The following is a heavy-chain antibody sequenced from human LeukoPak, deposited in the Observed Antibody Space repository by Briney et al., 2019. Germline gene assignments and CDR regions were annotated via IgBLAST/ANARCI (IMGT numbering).Heavy chain of an antibody. CDR2: IYYSGST. CDR3: ARGGANYKIAGP. D-gene: IGHD3-10*01. Sequence: KPSETLSLTCTVSGGSITSYYWSWIRQPPGKGLEWIGYIYYSGSTNYNPSLKSRVTISVDTSKNQFSLKLSSVTAADTAVYYCARGGANYKIAGPWGQGALVTVSS. J-gene: IGHJ5*02. V-gene: IGHV4-59*01. CDR1: GGSITSYY.